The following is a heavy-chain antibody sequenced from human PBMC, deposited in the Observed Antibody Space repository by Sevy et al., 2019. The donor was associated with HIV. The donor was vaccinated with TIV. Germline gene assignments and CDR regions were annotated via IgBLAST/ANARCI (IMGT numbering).Heavy chain of an antibody. V-gene: IGHV3-21*01. Sequence: GGSLRLSCAASGFTFSIYSMNWVRQAPGKGLEWVSSISSSSSHIYYGDSVKGRFTISRDNAKNSLYLQMNSLRAEDTAVYYCARDHTYYDPGTILGWFAPWGQGTLVTVSS. CDR3: ARDHTYYDPGTILGWFAP. CDR1: GFTFSIYS. D-gene: IGHD3-10*01. CDR2: ISSSSSHI. J-gene: IGHJ5*02.